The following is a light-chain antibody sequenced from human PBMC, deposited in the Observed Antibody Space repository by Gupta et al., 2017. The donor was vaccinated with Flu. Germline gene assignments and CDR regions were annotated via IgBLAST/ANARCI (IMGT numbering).Light chain of an antibody. CDR1: SSDVGTYNV. CDR3: CSSARSNSLV. J-gene: IGLJ3*02. CDR2: TDG. V-gene: IGLV2-23*01. Sequence: QSALTQPASVSRSPGQSITTSCTGTSSDVGTYNVVSWYQQHPGKAPKLVIYTDGERPSGVSNRFSGSKSGNTASLTISRLQAEDEDNYYCCSSARSNSLVFGGGTKLTVL.